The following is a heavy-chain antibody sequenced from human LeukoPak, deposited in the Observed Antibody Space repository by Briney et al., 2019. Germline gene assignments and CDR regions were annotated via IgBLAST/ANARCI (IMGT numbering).Heavy chain of an antibody. CDR1: GGTFSSYA. J-gene: IGHJ4*02. CDR3: AREEERIAIFGVTNSRFDY. Sequence: SVKVSRKASGGTFSSYAISWVRQAPGQGLEWMGGIIPIFGTANYAQKFQGRVTITADESTSTAYMELSSLRTEDTAVYYCAREEERIAIFGVTNSRFDYWGQGTLVTVSS. CDR2: IIPIFGTA. D-gene: IGHD3-3*01. V-gene: IGHV1-69*01.